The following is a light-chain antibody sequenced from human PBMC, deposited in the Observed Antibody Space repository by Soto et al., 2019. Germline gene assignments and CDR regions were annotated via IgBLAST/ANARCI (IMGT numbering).Light chain of an antibody. V-gene: IGLV1-40*01. CDR1: NSNIGAGYD. Sequence: QSVLTQPPSVSGAPGQRVTISCTGNNSNIGAGYDVHWYQQLPGTAPKLLIYGYNDRPSGVPDRFSGSRSGTSASLAITGLQAEDEADYHCQSYDTSLHVVIGGGTKVTVL. CDR2: GYN. CDR3: QSYDTSLHVV. J-gene: IGLJ2*01.